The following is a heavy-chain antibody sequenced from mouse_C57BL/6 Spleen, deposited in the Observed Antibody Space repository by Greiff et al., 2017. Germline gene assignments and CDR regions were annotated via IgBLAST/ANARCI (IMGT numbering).Heavy chain of an antibody. Sequence: EVQRVESGGDLVKPGGSLKLSCAASGFTFSSYGMSWVRQTPDKRLEWVATISSGGSYTYYPDSVKGRFTISRDNAKNTLYLQMSSLKSEDTAMYYCARRPDLLRLRRDYAMDYWCQGTSATVSS. V-gene: IGHV5-6*01. D-gene: IGHD2-4*01. CDR1: GFTFSSYG. CDR3: ARRPDLLRLRRDYAMDY. CDR2: ISSGGSYT. J-gene: IGHJ4*01.